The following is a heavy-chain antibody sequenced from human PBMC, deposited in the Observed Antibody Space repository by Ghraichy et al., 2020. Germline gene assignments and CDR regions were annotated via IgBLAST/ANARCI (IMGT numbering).Heavy chain of an antibody. CDR3: ARVTGTTKYYYGMDV. D-gene: IGHD1-1*01. CDR2: ISAYYNKT. Sequence: ASVKVSCKASGYTFSAYGIDWVRQAPGQGLEWVGWISAYYNKTSHAQKFQGRLTMTTDRSTNTAYMDLRSLRSDDTAIYYCARVTGTTKYYYGMDVWGQGTTVTVSS. J-gene: IGHJ6*02. V-gene: IGHV1-18*01. CDR1: GYTFSAYG.